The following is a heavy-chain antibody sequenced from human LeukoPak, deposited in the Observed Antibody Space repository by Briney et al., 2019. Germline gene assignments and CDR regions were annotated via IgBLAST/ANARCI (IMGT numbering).Heavy chain of an antibody. Sequence: ASVKVSCKASGYTFTSYYMHWVRQAPGQGLEWMGGIIPIFGTANYAQKFQGRVTITADESTSTAYMELSSLRSEDTAVYYCARSKDWSGYYHFDYWGQGTLVTVSS. CDR1: GYTFTSYY. D-gene: IGHD3-3*01. CDR2: IIPIFGTA. V-gene: IGHV1-69*13. J-gene: IGHJ4*02. CDR3: ARSKDWSGYYHFDY.